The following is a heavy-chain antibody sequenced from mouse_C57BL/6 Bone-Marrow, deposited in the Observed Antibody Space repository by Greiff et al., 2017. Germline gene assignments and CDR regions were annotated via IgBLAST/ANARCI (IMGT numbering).Heavy chain of an antibody. CDR1: GFTFSSYA. CDR2: ISDGGSYT. J-gene: IGHJ2*01. Sequence: EVKLMESGGGLVKPGGSLKLSCAASGFTFSSYAMSWVRQTPEKRLEWVATISDGGSYTYYPDNVKGRFTISRDNAKNNLYLQMSHLKSEDTAMYYCARELGPDYWGQGTTLTVSS. CDR3: ARELGPDY. D-gene: IGHD4-1*01. V-gene: IGHV5-4*01.